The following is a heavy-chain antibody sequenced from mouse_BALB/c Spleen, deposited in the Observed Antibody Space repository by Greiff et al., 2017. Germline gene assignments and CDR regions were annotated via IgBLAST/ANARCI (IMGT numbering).Heavy chain of an antibody. CDR3: ARREKTDAMDY. Sequence: EVKLMESGGGLVKPGGSLKLSCAASGFTFSSYAMSWVRQTPEKRLEWVASISSGGSTYYPDSVKGRFTISRDNARNILYLQMSSLRSEDTAMYYCARREKTDAMDYWGQGTSVTVSS. CDR1: GFTFSSYA. CDR2: ISSGGST. J-gene: IGHJ4*01. V-gene: IGHV5-6-5*01.